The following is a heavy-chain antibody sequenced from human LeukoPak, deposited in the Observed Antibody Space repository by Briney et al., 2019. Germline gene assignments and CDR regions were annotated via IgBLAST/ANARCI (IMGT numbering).Heavy chain of an antibody. CDR2: IIPIFGTA. CDR1: GGTFSSYA. V-gene: IGHV1-69*06. Sequence: SVKVSCKASGGTFSSYAISWVRQAAGQGLEWMGGIIPIFGTANYAQKFQGRVTITADKSTSTAYMELSSLRSEDTAVYYCARGAIAVAGTLFDYWGQGTLVTVSS. CDR3: ARGAIAVAGTLFDY. J-gene: IGHJ4*02. D-gene: IGHD6-19*01.